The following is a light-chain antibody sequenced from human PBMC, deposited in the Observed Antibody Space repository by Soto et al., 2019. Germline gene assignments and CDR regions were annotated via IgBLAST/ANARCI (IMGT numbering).Light chain of an antibody. Sequence: EIVMTQSPGTLSVSPGERATLSCRASQSVNTNLAWYQQKPGQAPSLLIYAASTRAAGVPARFSGSGSGTDFTLTISSLQSEDFAVYFCQQYNNWPPYTFGQGTKLEI. CDR1: QSVNTN. CDR3: QQYNNWPPYT. J-gene: IGKJ2*01. V-gene: IGKV3D-15*01. CDR2: AAS.